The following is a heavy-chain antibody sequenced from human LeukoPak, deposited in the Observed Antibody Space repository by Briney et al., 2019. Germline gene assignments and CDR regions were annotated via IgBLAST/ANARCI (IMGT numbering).Heavy chain of an antibody. Sequence: KPSETLSLTCAVSGYSISSGYYWGWIRQPPGKGLEWIGSIYHSGSTYYNPSLKSRVTISVDTSKNQFSLKLSSVTAADTAVYYCARHIRRDYVYNAFDMWGQGTIVTVSS. CDR1: GYSISSGYY. CDR2: IYHSGST. J-gene: IGHJ3*02. CDR3: ARHIRRDYVYNAFDM. V-gene: IGHV4-38-2*01. D-gene: IGHD4-17*01.